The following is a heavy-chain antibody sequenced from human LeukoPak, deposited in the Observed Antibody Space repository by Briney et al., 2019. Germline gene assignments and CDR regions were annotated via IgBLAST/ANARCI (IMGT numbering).Heavy chain of an antibody. CDR1: GGSISSGGYS. D-gene: IGHD3-9*01. Sequence: PSETLSLTCAVSGGSISSGGYSWSWIRQPPGKGLEWIGYIYHSGSTYYNPSLKSRVTISVDRSKNQFSPKLSSVTAADTAVYYCARELPTGWVDYWGQGTLVTVSS. CDR2: IYHSGST. J-gene: IGHJ4*02. CDR3: ARELPTGWVDY. V-gene: IGHV4-30-2*01.